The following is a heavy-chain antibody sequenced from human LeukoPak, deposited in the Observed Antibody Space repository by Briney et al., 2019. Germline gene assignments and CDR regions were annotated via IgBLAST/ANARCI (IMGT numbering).Heavy chain of an antibody. CDR1: GGSIIGYY. J-gene: IGHJ4*02. D-gene: IGHD6-13*01. CDR3: AKDGSSWPFFDS. V-gene: IGHV4-4*07. CDR2: IHGTGGT. Sequence: KPSETLSLTCSVSGGSIIGYYWSWIRQPAGKGLEWIGRIHGTGGTDYNPSLKSRVTMSVDTSKNQISLKLTSVTAADTAVYYCAKDGSSWPFFDSWGQGTLVTVSS.